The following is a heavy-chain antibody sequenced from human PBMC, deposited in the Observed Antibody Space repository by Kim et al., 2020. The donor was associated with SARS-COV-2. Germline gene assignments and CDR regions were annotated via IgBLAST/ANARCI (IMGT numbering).Heavy chain of an antibody. V-gene: IGHV3-23*01. D-gene: IGHD2-15*01. CDR2: ISDSGDKT. J-gene: IGHJ4*02. CDR3: AKDRSGVVEAATNY. CDR1: GFIFSGYA. Sequence: GGSLRLSCAASGFIFSGYAMAWVRQAPGKGLEWVSVISDSGDKTYYADSVKGRFTISRDNSKNTLYLQMNSLRAEDPAIYYCAKDRSGVVEAATNYWGQGTLVSVSS.